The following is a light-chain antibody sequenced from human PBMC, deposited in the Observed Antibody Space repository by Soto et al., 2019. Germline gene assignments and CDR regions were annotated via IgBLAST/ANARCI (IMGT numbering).Light chain of an antibody. CDR3: QQRSNWPPTWT. Sequence: EIVLTQSPATLSLSPGERATLSCRAGQSVSSYLAWYQQKPGQAPRLLIYDASNRATGIPARFSGSGSGTDFTLTISSLEPEDFAVYYCQQRSNWPPTWTVGQGTKVDSK. CDR2: DAS. V-gene: IGKV3-11*01. CDR1: QSVSSY. J-gene: IGKJ1*01.